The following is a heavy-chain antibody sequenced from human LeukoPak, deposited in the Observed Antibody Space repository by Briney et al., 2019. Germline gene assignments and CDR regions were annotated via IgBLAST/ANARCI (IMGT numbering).Heavy chain of an antibody. CDR1: GFTFSSYW. J-gene: IGHJ4*02. CDR3: ARGLSGYASSLGY. CDR2: INRDGSST. Sequence: PGGSLRLSCAASGFTFSSYWMHWVRQAPGKGLVWVSRINRDGSSTSYADSVRGRFSISRDNAKNTLYLQMNSLRAEDTAVYYCARGLSGYASSLGYWGQGTLVTVSS. D-gene: IGHD6-6*01. V-gene: IGHV3-74*01.